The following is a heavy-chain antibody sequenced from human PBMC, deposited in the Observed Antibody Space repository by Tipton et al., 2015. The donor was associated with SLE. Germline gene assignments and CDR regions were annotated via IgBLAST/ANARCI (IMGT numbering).Heavy chain of an antibody. Sequence: TLSLTCNVSGGPITSYYWSWIRQPPGKGLEWIGNIYYSGNTNYNPFLESRVTISGDTTRSQFSLNLSSVTAADTAVYYCARGERSSMPDYWGQGTLVTVSS. CDR3: ARGERSSMPDY. CDR2: IYYSGNT. V-gene: IGHV4-59*08. D-gene: IGHD2-2*01. CDR1: GGPITSYY. J-gene: IGHJ4*02.